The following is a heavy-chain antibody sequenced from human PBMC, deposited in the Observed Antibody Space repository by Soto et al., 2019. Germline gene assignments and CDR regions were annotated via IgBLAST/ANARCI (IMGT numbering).Heavy chain of an antibody. D-gene: IGHD2-15*01. J-gene: IGHJ4*02. CDR1: GGSISSSSYY. CDR3: ATHLCRSCFFDY. Sequence: QLQLQESGPGLVKPSETLSLTCTVSGGSISSSSYYWGWIRQPPGKGLEWIGSIYYSGSTCSNPSLKSRVTLTVDTSKNQFSLTLSSVTSADTAVYYCATHLCRSCFFDYWGQGTLVTVSS. CDR2: IYYSGST. V-gene: IGHV4-39*01.